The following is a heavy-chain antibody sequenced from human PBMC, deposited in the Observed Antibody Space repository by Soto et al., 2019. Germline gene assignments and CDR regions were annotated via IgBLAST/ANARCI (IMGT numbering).Heavy chain of an antibody. CDR2: ISDSGTTT. Sequence: EVHLLESGGALVQPGGSLRLSCVASGFTFSTYSMSWVRQATGKGLEWVSDISDSGTTTPYADSVRGRFTISRDNSKNTLYLPMKDLGADETALYHCVKCGSHGATYCQNSGLDYWGQGTTVSVSS. D-gene: IGHD1-1*01. CDR1: GFTFSTYS. CDR3: VKCGSHGATYCQNSGLDY. V-gene: IGHV3-23*01. J-gene: IGHJ6*02.